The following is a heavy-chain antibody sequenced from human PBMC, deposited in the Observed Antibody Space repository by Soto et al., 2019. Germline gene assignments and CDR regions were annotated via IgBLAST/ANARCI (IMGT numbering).Heavy chain of an antibody. CDR2: ISYDGSSK. CDR3: ARVDGYIYANTFDS. V-gene: IGHV3-30*04. CDR1: GFTFNNYA. J-gene: IGHJ4*02. Sequence: GGTLRLSCAVSGFTFNNYAMHWVRQAPGKGLEWVTFISYDGSSKYYADSVTGRFTISRDNSRNTLYLQMNSLRAEDTAVYYCARVDGYIYANTFDSWGQGTLVTVSS. D-gene: IGHD5-18*01.